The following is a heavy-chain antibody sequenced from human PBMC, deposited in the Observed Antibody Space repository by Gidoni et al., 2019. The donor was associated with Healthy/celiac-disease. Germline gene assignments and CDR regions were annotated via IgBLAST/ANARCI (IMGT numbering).Heavy chain of an antibody. V-gene: IGHV4-39*01. J-gene: IGHJ4*02. CDR3: AIHALATTIFGVGANWYYFDY. CDR2: IYVSGST. D-gene: IGHD3-3*01. CDR1: DCSIRSSSYY. Sequence: QLQLQESGPGLVKPSETLSLTCTVADCSIRSSSYYWGWIRQPPGKGLEWIGSIYVSGSTYYNPSLKSRVTLSVGTSKIQFSLKLSSVTASDTAMYYCAIHALATTIFGVGANWYYFDYWGQGTLVTVSS.